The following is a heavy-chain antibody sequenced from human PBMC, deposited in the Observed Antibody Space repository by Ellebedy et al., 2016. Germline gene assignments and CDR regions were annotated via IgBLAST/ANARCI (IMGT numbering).Heavy chain of an antibody. J-gene: IGHJ4*02. CDR1: GFTFSNHW. CDR2: ISDDGHT. Sequence: GASLRLSXVASGFTFSNHWMNWVRQAPGKGLEWVSYISDDGHTYYADSVKGRFTISRDNSKNTLYLQMNSLKTEDTAVYYCTTAWYGVYHRIDYWGQGTLVTVSS. CDR3: TTAWYGVYHRIDY. D-gene: IGHD3-10*01. V-gene: IGHV3-21*03.